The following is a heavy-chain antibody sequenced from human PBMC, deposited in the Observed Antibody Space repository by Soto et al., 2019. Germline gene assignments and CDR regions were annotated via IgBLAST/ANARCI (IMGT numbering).Heavy chain of an antibody. D-gene: IGHD2-2*01. CDR1: GGSISSYY. J-gene: IGHJ6*04. CDR3: ARVGYCSGTSCYWLHGDV. Sequence: PSETLSLTCTVSGGSISSYYWSWIRQPPGKGLEWIGYIYYSGSTNYNPFLKSRVTISVDTSKNQFSLKLSSVTAADTAVYYCARVGYCSGTSCYWLHGDVWGKGTTVTVSS. CDR2: IYYSGST. V-gene: IGHV4-59*01.